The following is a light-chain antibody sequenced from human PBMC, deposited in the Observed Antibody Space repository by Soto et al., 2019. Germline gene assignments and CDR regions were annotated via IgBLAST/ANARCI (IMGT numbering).Light chain of an antibody. J-gene: IGKJ2*01. CDR3: QQYNNWPPNT. CDR2: GAS. Sequence: EIVMTQSPATLSVSPGERATLSCRASQSVSSNLAWYQQKPGQAPRLLIYGASTRVTAIPARFSGSGSGTEVTLTISSLQSEDFAVYYCQQYNNWPPNTFGQGTKLEIK. CDR1: QSVSSN. V-gene: IGKV3-15*01.